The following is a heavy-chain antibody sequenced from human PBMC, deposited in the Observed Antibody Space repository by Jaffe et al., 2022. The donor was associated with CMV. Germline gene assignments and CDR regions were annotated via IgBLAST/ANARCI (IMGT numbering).Heavy chain of an antibody. CDR3: ATGSPPPHIVVVIGHFYYGMDV. V-gene: IGHV1-24*01. Sequence: QVQLVQSGAEVKKPGASVKVSCKVSGYTLTELSMHWVRQAPGKGLEWMGGFDPEDGETIYAQKFQGRVTMTEDTSTDTAYMELSSLRSEDTAVYYCATGSPPPHIVVVIGHFYYGMDVWGQGTTVTVSS. D-gene: IGHD3-22*01. J-gene: IGHJ6*02. CDR1: GYTLTELS. CDR2: FDPEDGET.